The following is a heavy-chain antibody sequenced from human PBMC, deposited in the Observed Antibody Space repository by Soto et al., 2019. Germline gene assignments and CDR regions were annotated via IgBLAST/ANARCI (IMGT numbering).Heavy chain of an antibody. J-gene: IGHJ5*02. D-gene: IGHD6-13*01. CDR2: ISSNSAYI. Sequence: GSLRLSCAASGFTFRSFTMNWVRQAPGKGLEWVSTISSNSAYIYYTDALRGRFTISRDNAKNSLHLQMNSLRAEGTAVYYCTRGASRDSSARGWFDPWGPGTLVTVSS. V-gene: IGHV3-21*01. CDR3: TRGASRDSSARGWFDP. CDR1: GFTFRSFT.